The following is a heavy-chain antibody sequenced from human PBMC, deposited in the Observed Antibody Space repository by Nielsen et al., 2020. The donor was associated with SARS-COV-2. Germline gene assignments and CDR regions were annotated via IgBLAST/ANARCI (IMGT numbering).Heavy chain of an antibody. D-gene: IGHD3-10*02. V-gene: IGHV3-7*01. CDR1: GFSFNSYW. CDR3: TTCSDIDGDS. Sequence: GESRKISCAASGFSFNSYWMSWVRQAPGKGLEWVANIKYDGTEKHYVDSVNGRFTISRDNARRSLFLQMNSLRAEDTAVYYCTTCSDIDGDSWGQGTLVTVSS. J-gene: IGHJ4*02. CDR2: IKYDGTEK.